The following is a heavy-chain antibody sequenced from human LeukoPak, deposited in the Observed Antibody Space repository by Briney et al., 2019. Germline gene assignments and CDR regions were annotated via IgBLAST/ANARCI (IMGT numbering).Heavy chain of an antibody. CDR1: GFRFSNYW. Sequence: GGSLRLSCATSGFRFSNYWMSWVRQAPGKGLEWVANIKQDGSEEYYVDSVKGRFTISRDNAKNSLYLQMNSLRAEDTAVYYCARGRQWLTKGYFDYWGQGTLVTVSS. CDR2: IKQDGSEE. CDR3: ARGRQWLTKGYFDY. V-gene: IGHV3-7*03. D-gene: IGHD6-19*01. J-gene: IGHJ4*02.